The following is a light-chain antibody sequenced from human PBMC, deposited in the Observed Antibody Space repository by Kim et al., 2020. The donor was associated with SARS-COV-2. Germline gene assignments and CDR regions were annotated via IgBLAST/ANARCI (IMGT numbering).Light chain of an antibody. CDR1: GCSIASNY. Sequence: TVDIPCTGSGCSIASNYVQWYQHRPGSAPTTVIYEDNQRPSGVPDRFSGSIDSSSNSASLTISGLKTEDEADYYCQSYDISNLWVFGGGTKLTVL. CDR3: QSYDISNLWV. V-gene: IGLV6-57*02. CDR2: EDN. J-gene: IGLJ3*02.